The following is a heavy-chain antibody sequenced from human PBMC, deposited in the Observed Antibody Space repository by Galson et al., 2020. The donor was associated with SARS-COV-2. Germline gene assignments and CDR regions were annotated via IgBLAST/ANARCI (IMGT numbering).Heavy chain of an antibody. CDR3: ARGFDY. Sequence: SETLSLTCTASGRSISSYYWSWIRQPPGKGLEWLGYIYYSGSTKYNPSLKSRVTISVDTSKNQFSLKLSSVTAADTAVYYCARGFDYWGQGTLVTVSS. CDR2: IYYSGST. V-gene: IGHV4-59*01. J-gene: IGHJ4*02. CDR1: GRSISSYY.